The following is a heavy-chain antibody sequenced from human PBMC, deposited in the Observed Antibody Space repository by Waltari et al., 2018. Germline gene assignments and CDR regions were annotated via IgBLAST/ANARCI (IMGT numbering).Heavy chain of an antibody. V-gene: IGHV1-8*03. Sequence: QVPLEQYGAEMVKPGASVRVSCKASGYSFRRSDISWVRQAPGQGLEWMGWMNTNSGNTGYAEKFQGRVTITRNTSINTAYMDLSGLRSEDTAVYYCARGSGDLDIW. CDR3: ARGSGDLDI. D-gene: IGHD2-21*01. CDR1: GYSFRRSD. CDR2: MNTNSGNT. J-gene: IGHJ3*02.